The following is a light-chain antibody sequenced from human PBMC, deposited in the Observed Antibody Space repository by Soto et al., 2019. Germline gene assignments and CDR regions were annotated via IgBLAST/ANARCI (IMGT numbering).Light chain of an antibody. CDR1: SSDVGYYDY. CDR3: ISYTSSSTYV. V-gene: IGLV2-14*01. CDR2: EVT. Sequence: QSALTRPASVSGSLGQSITISCTGTSSDVGYYDYVSWYQQHPGKAPKLMIYEVTNRPSGISNRFSGSKSGNTASLTISGLQAEDEADYYCISYTSSSTYVFGTGTKVTVL. J-gene: IGLJ1*01.